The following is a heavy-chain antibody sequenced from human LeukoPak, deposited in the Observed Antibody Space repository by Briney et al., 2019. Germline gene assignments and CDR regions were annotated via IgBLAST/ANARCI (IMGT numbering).Heavy chain of an antibody. CDR3: ARGGYFYYYMDV. V-gene: IGHV3-48*04. Sequence: GGSLRLSCRASGFNFNIYSMNWVRQAPGKGLEWVSYISDTGNTIYYADSVKGRFTISRDNAKNSLYLQMNSLRAEDTAVYYCARGGYFYYYMDVWGKGTTVTVSS. CDR2: ISDTGNTI. J-gene: IGHJ6*03. CDR1: GFNFNIYS.